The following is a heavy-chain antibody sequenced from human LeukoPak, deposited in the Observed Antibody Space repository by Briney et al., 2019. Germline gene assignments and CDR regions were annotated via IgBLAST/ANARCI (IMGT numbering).Heavy chain of an antibody. Sequence: SVKVSCKASGGTFSSYAIGWVRQAPGQGLEWMGRIIPILGIANYAQKFQGRVTITADKSTSTAYMELSSLRSEDTAVYYCARREGGLQRDYYYYGMDVWGQGTTVTVSS. V-gene: IGHV1-69*04. CDR3: ARREGGLQRDYYYYGMDV. D-gene: IGHD1-1*01. CDR2: IIPILGIA. CDR1: GGTFSSYA. J-gene: IGHJ6*02.